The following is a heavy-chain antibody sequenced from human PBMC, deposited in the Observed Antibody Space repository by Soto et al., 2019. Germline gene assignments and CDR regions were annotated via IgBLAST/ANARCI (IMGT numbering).Heavy chain of an antibody. V-gene: IGHV3-23*01. CDR1: GFTFSSYA. J-gene: IGHJ4*02. CDR2: ISGSGGST. Sequence: LRLSCAASGFTFSSYAMIWVRQAPVKGLEWVSAISGSGGSTYYADSVKGRFTISRDNSKNTLYLQMNSLRAEDTAVYYCAKDPWGYYYDSSGYSYWGQGTLVTVSS. CDR3: AKDPWGYYYDSSGYSY. D-gene: IGHD3-22*01.